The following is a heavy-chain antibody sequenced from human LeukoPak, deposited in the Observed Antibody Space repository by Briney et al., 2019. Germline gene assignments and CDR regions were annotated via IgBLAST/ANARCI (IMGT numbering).Heavy chain of an antibody. CDR1: GFTFSSYS. J-gene: IGHJ4*01. D-gene: IGHD1-26*01. CDR2: IGITSSYT. CDR3: AREWEVLDY. V-gene: IGHV3-21*01. Sequence: GGFLRLSCAASGFTFSSYSMNWVRQAPGKGLEWVSSIGITSSYTYYADSVKGRFTISRDNAKNSLYLQMNSLRVEDTAVYYCAREWEVLDYWGHGTLVTVSS.